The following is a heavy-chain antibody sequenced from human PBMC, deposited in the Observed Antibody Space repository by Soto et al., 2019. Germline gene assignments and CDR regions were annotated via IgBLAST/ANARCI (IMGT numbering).Heavy chain of an antibody. D-gene: IGHD2-2*02. CDR2: IGVYNGKT. Sequence: QEQLVQSGGEVKKPGASVRVSCKASGYTFTKYGITWVRQAPGQGLEWMGWIGVYNGKTNYARKLQGRVIMTADTSPSTAYMELRSLRSDETAVYYCSRARYCTSPSCYNHYYYGMDIWGQGTTVSVSS. V-gene: IGHV1-18*04. CDR1: GYTFTKYG. CDR3: SRARYCTSPSCYNHYYYGMDI. J-gene: IGHJ6*02.